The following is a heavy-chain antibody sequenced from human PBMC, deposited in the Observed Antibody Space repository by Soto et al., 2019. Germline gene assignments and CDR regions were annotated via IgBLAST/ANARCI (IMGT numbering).Heavy chain of an antibody. CDR2: IIPIFGTP. V-gene: IGHV1-69*05. D-gene: IGHD2-2*01. J-gene: IGHJ5*02. CDR3: ARVLGLVRVPAAMPDWFDP. CDR1: GGTFSSYA. Sequence: SVKVSCKASGGTFSSYAISWVRQAPGQGLEWMGRIIPIFGTPNYAQKLQGRVTMTTDTSTSTAYMELRSLRSDDTAVYYCARVLGLVRVPAAMPDWFDPWGQGTLVTVSS.